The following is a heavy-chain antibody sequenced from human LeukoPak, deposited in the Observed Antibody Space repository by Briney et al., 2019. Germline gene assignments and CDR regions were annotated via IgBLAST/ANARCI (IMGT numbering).Heavy chain of an antibody. Sequence: GASVKVSCKASGYTFTSYGIRWVRQPPGQGLEWLALISASNGNTNSAQKLQGRVTMTTDTSTSTAYMELRSLRSDDTAVYYCARDELLWFGEPDYWGQGTLVTVSS. CDR2: ISASNGNT. CDR1: GYTFTSYG. J-gene: IGHJ4*02. V-gene: IGHV1-18*01. D-gene: IGHD3-10*01. CDR3: ARDELLWFGEPDY.